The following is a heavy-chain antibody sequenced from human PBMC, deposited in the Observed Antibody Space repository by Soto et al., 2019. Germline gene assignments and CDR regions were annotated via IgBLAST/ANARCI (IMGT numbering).Heavy chain of an antibody. V-gene: IGHV4-39*01. D-gene: IGHD6-19*01. J-gene: IGHJ4*02. CDR2: IYYSGRT. CDR3: ARHLAVATDRSIDY. Sequence: SETLSLTCTVSGGSISSSSHYWGWIRQPPGKGLEWIGSIYYSGRTYYNPSLKSRVTISVDTSKNQFSLKLSSVTAADTAVYFCARHLAVATDRSIDYWGQGTLVTVSS. CDR1: GGSISSSSHY.